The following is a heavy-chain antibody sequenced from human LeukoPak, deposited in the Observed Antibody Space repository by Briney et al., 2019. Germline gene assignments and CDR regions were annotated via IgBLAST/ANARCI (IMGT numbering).Heavy chain of an antibody. V-gene: IGHV4-39*01. CDR1: GGSISSSSYY. CDR3: ATQETAALFDY. Sequence: SETLSLTCTVSGGSISSSSYYWAWIRQPPGKGLEWIGSIYYSGSTYYNPSLKSRVTISVDTSKNQFSLKLSSVTAADTAVYYCATQETAALFDYWGQGTLVTVSS. D-gene: IGHD6-25*01. CDR2: IYYSGST. J-gene: IGHJ4*02.